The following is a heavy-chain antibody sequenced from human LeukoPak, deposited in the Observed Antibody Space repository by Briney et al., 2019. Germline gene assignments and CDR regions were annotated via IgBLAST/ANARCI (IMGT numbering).Heavy chain of an antibody. D-gene: IGHD4-23*01. V-gene: IGHV4-61*02. CDR2: IYTSGST. CDR3: AGSNSYYYYYYGMDV. J-gene: IGHJ6*02. CDR1: GGSISSGTYY. Sequence: SQTLSLTCTVSGGSISSGTYYWSWIRQPAGKGLEWIGRIYTSGSTNYNPSLKSRVTISVDTSKNQFSLKLSSVTAADTAVYYCAGSNSYYYYYYGMDVWGQGTTVTVSS.